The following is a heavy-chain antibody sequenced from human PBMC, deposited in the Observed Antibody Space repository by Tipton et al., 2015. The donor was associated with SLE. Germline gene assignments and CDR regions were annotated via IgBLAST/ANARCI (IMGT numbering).Heavy chain of an antibody. CDR1: GGSISSSSYY. V-gene: IGHV3-53*01. CDR3: VRESYSSGWCYMDV. CDR2: IYSDGSGGKT. Sequence: LSLTCTVSGGSISSSSYYWGWIRQPPGKGLEWVSIIYSDGSGGKTYYADSVKGRFIISRDNSKNTLYLQMSSLTAEDTAVYYCVRESYSSGWCYMDVWGKGTTVIVSS. J-gene: IGHJ6*03. D-gene: IGHD6-19*01.